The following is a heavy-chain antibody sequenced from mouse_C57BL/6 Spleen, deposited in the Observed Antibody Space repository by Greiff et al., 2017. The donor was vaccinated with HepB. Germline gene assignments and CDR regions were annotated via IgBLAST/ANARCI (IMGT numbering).Heavy chain of an antibody. Sequence: EVQLQQSGPELVKPGASVKISCKASGYTFTDYYMNWVKQSHGKSLEWIGDINPNNGGTSYNQKFKGKATLTVDKSSSTAYMELRSLTSEDSAVYYCASGITPDYWGQGTTLTVSS. D-gene: IGHD1-1*01. CDR1: GYTFTDYY. V-gene: IGHV1-26*01. CDR2: INPNNGGT. CDR3: ASGITPDY. J-gene: IGHJ2*01.